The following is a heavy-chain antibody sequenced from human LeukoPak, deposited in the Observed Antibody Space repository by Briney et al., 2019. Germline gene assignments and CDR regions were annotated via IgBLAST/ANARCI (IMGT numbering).Heavy chain of an antibody. CDR3: ARDLGATNWFDP. Sequence: SETLSLTCTVSGGSISSGGYYWSWIRQHPGKGLEWIGYIYYSGSTYYNPSLKSRVTISVDTFKNQFSLKLSSVTAADTAVYYCARDLGATNWFDPWGQGTLVTVSS. CDR1: GGSISSGGYY. D-gene: IGHD1-26*01. CDR2: IYYSGST. V-gene: IGHV4-31*03. J-gene: IGHJ5*02.